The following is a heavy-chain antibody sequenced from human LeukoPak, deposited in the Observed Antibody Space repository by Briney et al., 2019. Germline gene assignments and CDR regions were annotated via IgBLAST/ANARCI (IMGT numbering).Heavy chain of an antibody. D-gene: IGHD6-13*01. J-gene: IGHJ3*02. CDR1: GFTFNNYA. CDR3: AREGVFDAFDI. V-gene: IGHV3-13*01. CDR2: IGTAGDT. Sequence: QPGGSLRLSCAASGFTFNNYAMSWVRQAPGKGLEWASAIGTAGDTYYPGSVKGRFTISRENAKNSLYLQMNSLRAGDTAVYYCAREGVFDAFDIWGQGTMVTVSS.